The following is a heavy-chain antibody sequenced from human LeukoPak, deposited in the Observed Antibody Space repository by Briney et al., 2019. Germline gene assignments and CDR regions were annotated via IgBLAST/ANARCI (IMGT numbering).Heavy chain of an antibody. CDR2: TSYRSKWYN. CDR1: GDSVSSNSAA. J-gene: IGHJ3*02. V-gene: IGHV6-1*01. CDR3: ARGGQGDGYSADDAFDI. D-gene: IGHD5-24*01. Sequence: SRTLSLTCAISGDSVSSNSAAWNWIRQSPSRGLEWLGRTSYRSKWYNDYAVSVKSRITINPDTSKNQFSLQLNSVTPEDTAVYYCARGGQGDGYSADDAFDIWGQGTLVTVSS.